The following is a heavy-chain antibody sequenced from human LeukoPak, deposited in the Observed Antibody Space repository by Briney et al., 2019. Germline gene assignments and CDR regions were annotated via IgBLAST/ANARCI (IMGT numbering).Heavy chain of an antibody. CDR2: INHSGST. CDR1: GGSFRGYY. V-gene: IGHV4-34*01. Sequence: PSETLSLTCAVYGGSFRGYYWSWIRQPPGKGLEWIGEINHSGSTNYNPSLKSRVTISVDTSKNQFSLKLSSVTAADTAVYYCAREGSRRVFDYWGQGTLVTVSS. J-gene: IGHJ4*02. CDR3: AREGSRRVFDY. D-gene: IGHD6-13*01.